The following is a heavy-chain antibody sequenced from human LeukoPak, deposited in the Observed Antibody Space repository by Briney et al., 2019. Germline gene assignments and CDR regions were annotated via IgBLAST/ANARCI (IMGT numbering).Heavy chain of an antibody. CDR2: IYHTGSP. Sequence: SETLSLTCTVSGGSISSGIYYWSWTRHHPEKGLEWIGYIYHTGSPYQNPSLKSRATLSVDTSQNQFSLRLNSVTAADTAVYYCARGGHFDLLEYAFDIWGQGTMVTVSS. J-gene: IGHJ3*02. CDR1: GGSISSGIYY. D-gene: IGHD3-9*01. V-gene: IGHV4-31*03. CDR3: ARGGHFDLLEYAFDI.